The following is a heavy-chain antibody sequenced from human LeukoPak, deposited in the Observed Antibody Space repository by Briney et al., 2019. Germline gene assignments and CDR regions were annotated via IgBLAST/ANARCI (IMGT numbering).Heavy chain of an antibody. CDR1: GFTFSSYW. CDR3: ARDGRGSSNDFDY. V-gene: IGHV3-7*01. J-gene: IGHJ4*02. Sequence: GGSLRLSCAASGFTFSSYWMTWVRQAPGKGLEWVANINDDGSDANYVDSVKGRFTVSRDNAKNSLYLQLNSLRPEDTAVYYCARDGRGSSNDFDYWGQGTLVTVSS. CDR2: INDDGSDA. D-gene: IGHD1-26*01.